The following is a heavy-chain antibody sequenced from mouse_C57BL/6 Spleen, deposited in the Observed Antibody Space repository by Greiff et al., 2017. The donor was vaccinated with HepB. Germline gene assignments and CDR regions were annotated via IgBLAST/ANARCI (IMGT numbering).Heavy chain of an antibody. CDR2: IWSGGST. Sequence: VQLQHSGPGLVQPSQSLSITCTVSGFSLTSYGVHWVRQSPGKGLEWLGVIWSGGSTDYNAAFISRLSISKDNSKSQVFFKMNSLQADDTAIYYCARNPYYYGSSHWYFDVWGTGTTVTVSS. CDR3: ARNPYYYGSSHWYFDV. J-gene: IGHJ1*03. V-gene: IGHV2-2*01. D-gene: IGHD1-1*01. CDR1: GFSLTSYG.